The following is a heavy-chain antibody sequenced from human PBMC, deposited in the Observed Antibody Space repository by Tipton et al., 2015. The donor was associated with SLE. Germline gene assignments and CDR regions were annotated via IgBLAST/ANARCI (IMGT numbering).Heavy chain of an antibody. Sequence: QSGAEAKKPGASVRVSCKASGYTFITYDINWVRQATGQGLEWLGWMNPYSGTTGYAQKFQGRVTMTRKTSIGTAYMDLTSLSSDGTAVYYCAREKRNGSGSPSDIWGQGTMVTVSS. CDR1: GYTFITYD. V-gene: IGHV1-8*01. D-gene: IGHD3-10*01. CDR3: AREKRNGSGSPSDI. J-gene: IGHJ3*02. CDR2: MNPYSGTT.